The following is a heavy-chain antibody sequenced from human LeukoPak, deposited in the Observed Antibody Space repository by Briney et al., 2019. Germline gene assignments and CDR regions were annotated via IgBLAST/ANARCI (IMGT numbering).Heavy chain of an antibody. D-gene: IGHD1-26*01. J-gene: IGHJ6*03. CDR2: IHTYNGNT. Sequence: ASVKVSCKASGYTFTSYDISWVRQAPGQGLEWMGWIHTYNGNTTYAQKLQGRVTLTIDTSTSTAYMEMRSLRSDDTAVYYCARTEAEFSGNYYNYYYYMDVWGEGTTVTISS. V-gene: IGHV1-18*01. CDR3: ARTEAEFSGNYYNYYYYMDV. CDR1: GYTFTSYD.